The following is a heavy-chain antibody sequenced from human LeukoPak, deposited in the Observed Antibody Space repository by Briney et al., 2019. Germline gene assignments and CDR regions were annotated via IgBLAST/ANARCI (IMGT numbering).Heavy chain of an antibody. CDR1: GASIGSSLYF. CDR2: IYYRPTT. D-gene: IGHD1-1*01. CDR3: ARGRNWNFQAYFDY. Sequence: SETLSLTCTVSGASIGSSLYFWGWFRQPPGKGLEWIGSIYYRPTTYYNPSLKSRGTITLDTSNNQFSLKLTSVTAADTAFYYCARGRNWNFQAYFDYWGLGSLVSVSS. J-gene: IGHJ4*02. V-gene: IGHV4-39*07.